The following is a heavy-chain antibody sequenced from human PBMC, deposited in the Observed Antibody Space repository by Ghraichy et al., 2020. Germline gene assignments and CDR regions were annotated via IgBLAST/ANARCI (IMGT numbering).Heavy chain of an antibody. CDR3: ASTGRDGNRPLEY. D-gene: IGHD5-24*01. CDR2: IHSDSSSP. V-gene: IGHV3-11*03. J-gene: IGHJ4*02. CDR1: GFTFSDYH. Sequence: GESLRLSCAGSGFTFSDYHMSWIRQAPGKGLEWVAYIHSDSSSPNYADSVRGRFTVSRDNAKNSLYLQMNSLRAEDTAVYYCASTGRDGNRPLEYWGQGTLVTVSS.